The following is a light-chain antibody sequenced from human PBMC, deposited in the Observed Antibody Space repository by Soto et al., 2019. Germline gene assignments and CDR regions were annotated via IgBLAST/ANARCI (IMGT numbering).Light chain of an antibody. J-gene: IGLJ1*01. CDR1: SSDVGSYNL. CDR3: CSYAGSSTFVLYV. Sequence: QPASVSGSPGQSITISCTGTSSDVGSYNLVSWYQQHPGKAPKLMIYEGSKRPSGVSNRFSGSKSGNTASLTISGLQAEDEADYYCCSYAGSSTFVLYVFGTGTKLTVL. CDR2: EGS. V-gene: IGLV2-23*03.